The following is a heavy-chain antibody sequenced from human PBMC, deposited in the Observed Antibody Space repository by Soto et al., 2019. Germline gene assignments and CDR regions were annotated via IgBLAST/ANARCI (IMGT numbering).Heavy chain of an antibody. D-gene: IGHD3-16*01. CDR2: INSDGSST. V-gene: IGHV3-74*01. CDR3: ARAIWFPSRVRGINWFDP. CDR1: GFTFSSYW. J-gene: IGHJ5*02. Sequence: GGSLRLSCAASGFTFSSYWMHWVRQAPGKGLVWVSRINSDGSSTSYADSVKGRFTISRDNAKNTLYLQMNSLRAEDTAVYYCARAIWFPSRVRGINWFDPWGQGTLVTVSS.